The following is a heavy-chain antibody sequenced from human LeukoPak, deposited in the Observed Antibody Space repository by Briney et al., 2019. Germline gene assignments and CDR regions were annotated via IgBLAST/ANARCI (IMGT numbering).Heavy chain of an antibody. J-gene: IGHJ3*02. Sequence: KPSKTLSLTCTVSGGSISSYYWSWIRQPPGKGLEWIGYIYYSGSTNYNPSLKSRVTISVDTSNNQFSLKLSSVTAADTAVYYCARITDRTIFGEIMHGFDIWGQGTPVTVSS. CDR1: GGSISSYY. V-gene: IGHV4-59*08. CDR3: ARITDRTIFGEIMHGFDI. D-gene: IGHD3-3*01. CDR2: IYYSGST.